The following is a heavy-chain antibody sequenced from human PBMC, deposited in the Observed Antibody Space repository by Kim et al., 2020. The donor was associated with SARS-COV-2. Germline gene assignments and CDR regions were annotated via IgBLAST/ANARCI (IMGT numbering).Heavy chain of an antibody. Sequence: ASVKVSCKASGYTFTSYGISWVRQAPGQGLEWMGWISAYNGNTNYAQKLQGRVTMTTDTSTSTAYMELRSLRSDDTAVYYCARGPYGGYPNYYYYGMDVWGQGTPVTVSS. CDR2: ISAYNGNT. J-gene: IGHJ6*02. V-gene: IGHV1-18*04. CDR3: ARGPYGGYPNYYYYGMDV. D-gene: IGHD5-12*01. CDR1: GYTFTSYG.